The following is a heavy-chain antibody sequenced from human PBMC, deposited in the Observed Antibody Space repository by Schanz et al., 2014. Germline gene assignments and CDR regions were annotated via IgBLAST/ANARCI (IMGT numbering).Heavy chain of an antibody. CDR1: GFAFSSYG. Sequence: EVQLLESGGGLVQPGGSLRLSCLASGFAFSSYGMNWLRQAPGKGLEWVSVIGVDGTTTYYADSVKGRFTISRDNSKNTLYLQMNSLRPEDTVVYYCAKYRGYCRVSGSYRELEYWGQGTLVTVSS. CDR2: IGVDGTTT. D-gene: IGHD3-10*01. V-gene: IGHV3-23*01. J-gene: IGHJ4*02. CDR3: AKYRGYCRVSGSYRELEY.